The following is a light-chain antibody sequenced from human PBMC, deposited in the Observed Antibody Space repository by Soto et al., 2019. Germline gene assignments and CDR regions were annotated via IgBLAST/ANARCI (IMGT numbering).Light chain of an antibody. V-gene: IGKV3-20*01. CDR3: QQYGSSPET. J-gene: IGKJ1*01. CDR1: QSVGSNY. Sequence: EIVLTQSPGTLSLSPGTRATLSCRASQSVGSNYLAWYQQKPGQAPRLLIYGASSRATGIPGRFSGSGSGTDFTLTVSRLEPEDFAVYYCQQYGSSPETFGQGTKVEIK. CDR2: GAS.